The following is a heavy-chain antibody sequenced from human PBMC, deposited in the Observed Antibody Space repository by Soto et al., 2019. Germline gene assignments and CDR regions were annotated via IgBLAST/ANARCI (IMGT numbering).Heavy chain of an antibody. D-gene: IGHD5-18*01. V-gene: IGHV4-30-4*01. J-gene: IGHJ5*02. Sequence: PSEILALTCTVSGGSISSGDYYWSWIRQPPGKGLEWIGYIYYSGSTYYNPSLKSRVTISVDTSKNQFSLKLSSVTAADTAVYYCAGQDTAMVTWFDPWGQGTLVTVSS. CDR1: GGSISSGDYY. CDR3: AGQDTAMVTWFDP. CDR2: IYYSGST.